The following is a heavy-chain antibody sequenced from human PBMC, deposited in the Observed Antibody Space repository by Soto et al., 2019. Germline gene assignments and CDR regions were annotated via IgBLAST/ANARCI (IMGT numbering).Heavy chain of an antibody. D-gene: IGHD2-15*01. V-gene: IGHV5-51*01. Sequence: GESLKISCKGSGYSFTSYWIGWVRQMPGKGLEWMGIIYPGDSDTGYSPSFQGQVTISADKSISTAYLQWSSLKASDTAMYYCARPVGYCSGGSCLYYFDYWGQGTLVTVSS. CDR3: ARPVGYCSGGSCLYYFDY. CDR1: GYSFTSYW. J-gene: IGHJ4*02. CDR2: IYPGDSDT.